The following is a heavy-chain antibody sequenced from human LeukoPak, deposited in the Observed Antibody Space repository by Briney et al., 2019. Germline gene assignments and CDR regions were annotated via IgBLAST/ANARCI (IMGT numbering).Heavy chain of an antibody. D-gene: IGHD6-19*01. CDR3: VRGYNSGNDY. Sequence: GGSLRLSCAASGFTFSSYWMDWVRQAPGKGLVWVSRINIDGSSTDYADSVKGRFTISRDNAKNMAYLQMNSLRAEDTAVYYCVRGYNSGNDYWGQGTLVTVSS. CDR1: GFTFSSYW. J-gene: IGHJ4*02. CDR2: INIDGSST. V-gene: IGHV3-74*01.